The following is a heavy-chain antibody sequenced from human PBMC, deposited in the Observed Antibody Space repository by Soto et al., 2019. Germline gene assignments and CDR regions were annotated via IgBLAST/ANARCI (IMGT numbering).Heavy chain of an antibody. CDR3: ARALGSSGVMDV. CDR1: GYTFTGYC. D-gene: IGHD6-19*01. CDR2: INPNSGNT. V-gene: IGHV1-8*03. Sequence: ASVKVSCKASGYTFTGYCMQWVRQATGQGLEYLGWINPNSGNTGYVQKFQGRVTITADESTSTAYMELSSLRSEDTAVYYCARALGSSGVMDVWGQGTTVTVSS. J-gene: IGHJ6*02.